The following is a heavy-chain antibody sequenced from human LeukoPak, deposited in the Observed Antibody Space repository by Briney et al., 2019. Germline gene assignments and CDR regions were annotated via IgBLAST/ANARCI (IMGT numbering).Heavy chain of an antibody. CDR1: GDSVSSNSAA. CDR2: TYYRSEWYN. J-gene: IGHJ6*02. V-gene: IGHV6-1*01. Sequence: SQTLSLTCAISGDSVSSNSAAWNWFTQSPSRGLEWLGRTYYRSEWYNEYALSVKSRITVNPDTSKNQFSVQLSFVTPEDTAVYYCAREADYYGMDVWGQGTTVTVSS. CDR3: AREADYYGMDV. D-gene: IGHD6-25*01.